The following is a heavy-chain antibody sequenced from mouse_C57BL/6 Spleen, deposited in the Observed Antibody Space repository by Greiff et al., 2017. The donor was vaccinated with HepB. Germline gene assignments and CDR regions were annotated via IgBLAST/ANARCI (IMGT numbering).Heavy chain of an antibody. J-gene: IGHJ1*03. Sequence: ESGPGLVKPSQSLSLTCSVTGYSITSGYYWNWIRQFPGNKLEWMGYISYDGSNNYNPSLKNRISITRYTSKNQFFLKLNSVTTEDTATYYCAREDTVVAHFDVWGTGTTVTVSS. CDR2: ISYDGSN. V-gene: IGHV3-6*01. CDR1: GYSITSGYY. D-gene: IGHD1-1*01. CDR3: AREDTVVAHFDV.